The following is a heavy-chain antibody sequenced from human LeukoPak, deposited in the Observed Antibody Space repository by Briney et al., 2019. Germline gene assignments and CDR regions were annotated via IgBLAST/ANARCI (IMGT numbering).Heavy chain of an antibody. CDR2: FYYIGST. J-gene: IGHJ4*02. CDR1: GGSISRYY. CDR3: AINSLGDSRGYDY. Sequence: SETLSLTCTVSGGSISRYYWSWVRQPPGKGLEWVGYFYYIGSTYYNPSLKSGVTISADTSKNQFSMKLSSVTAADPAVYYCAINSLGDSRGYDYWGQGTLVTVSS. D-gene: IGHD3-22*01. V-gene: IGHV4-59*08.